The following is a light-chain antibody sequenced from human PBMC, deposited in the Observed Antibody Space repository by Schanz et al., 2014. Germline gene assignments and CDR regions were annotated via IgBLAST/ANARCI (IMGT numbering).Light chain of an antibody. Sequence: EIVLTQSPGTLSLSPGERATLSCRASQSVTRYFAWYQQKPGQTPRLLIYGASSRATGIPDRFSGSGSGTDFTLTISSLQSEDFAVYYCQQYGSSPFTFGPGTKVDIK. V-gene: IGKV3-20*01. CDR3: QQYGSSPFT. CDR1: QSVTRY. J-gene: IGKJ3*01. CDR2: GAS.